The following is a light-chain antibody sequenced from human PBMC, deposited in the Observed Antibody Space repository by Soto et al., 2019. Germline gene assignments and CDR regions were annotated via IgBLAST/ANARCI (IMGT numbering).Light chain of an antibody. J-gene: IGLJ1*01. CDR2: EVS. Sequence: QSALTQPASVSGSPGQSITISCTETSSDFGSYNFVSWYQQHPGKAPKLMIYEVSKRPSGVSNRFSGSNSGNTASLTISGLQAEDEADYYCCSYVGRDYVFGTGTKVTVL. V-gene: IGLV2-23*02. CDR3: CSYVGRDYV. CDR1: SSDFGSYNF.